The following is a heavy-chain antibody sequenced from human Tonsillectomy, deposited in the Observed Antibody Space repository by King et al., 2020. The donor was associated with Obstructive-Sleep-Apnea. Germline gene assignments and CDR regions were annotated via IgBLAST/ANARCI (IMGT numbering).Heavy chain of an antibody. CDR2: IDNSGST. J-gene: IGHJ3*01. CDR1: GASISRYY. D-gene: IGHD4-17*01. V-gene: IGHV4-59*01. Sequence: QLQESGPGLVKPSETLSLTCFVSGASISRYYWTWIRQPPGKGLEWIGYIDNSGSTSYNPSLASRLTMSVDTSKNQFSLKLTSVTAADTAMYYCAREISYYSDDHDAFDVWGQWTLVTVSS. CDR3: AREISYYSDDHDAFDV.